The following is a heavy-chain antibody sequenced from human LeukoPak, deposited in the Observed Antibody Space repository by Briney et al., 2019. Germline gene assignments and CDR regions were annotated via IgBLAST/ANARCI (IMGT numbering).Heavy chain of an antibody. CDR1: GFTFRDYY. Sequence: PGGSLRLSCAASGFTFRDYYMGWIRQAPGKGLGWILYITNSGTTTYIADSVKGRFAISRDNAKSSLYLQMNSLRAEDTAVYYCARDLTIFGVAADYWGQGTLVTVSS. D-gene: IGHD3-3*01. V-gene: IGHV3-11*04. CDR2: ITNSGTTT. CDR3: ARDLTIFGVAADY. J-gene: IGHJ4*02.